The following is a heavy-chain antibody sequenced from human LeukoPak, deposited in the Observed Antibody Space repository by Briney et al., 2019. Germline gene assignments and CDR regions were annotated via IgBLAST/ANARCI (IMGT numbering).Heavy chain of an antibody. CDR2: IVGSGGTT. Sequence: GGSLRLSCAASGFTFSRYAMSWVRQAPGKGLEWVSAIVGSGGTTYYADSVKGRFTISRDNSKNTLYLQMNSLRAEDTALYYCAKQAKGGSCYSDLGFWGQGTLVTVSS. J-gene: IGHJ4*02. D-gene: IGHD2-15*01. CDR1: GFTFSRYA. V-gene: IGHV3-23*01. CDR3: AKQAKGGSCYSDLGF.